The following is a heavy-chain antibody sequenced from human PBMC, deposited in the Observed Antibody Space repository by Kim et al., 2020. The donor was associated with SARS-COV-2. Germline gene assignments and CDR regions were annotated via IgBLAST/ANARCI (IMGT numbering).Heavy chain of an antibody. V-gene: IGHV3-23*01. J-gene: IGHJ4*02. CDR2: FTGDGLT. Sequence: GGSLRLSCAASGFTFSNYGMTWVRQTPGKGLEWVSSFTGDGLTHYADSVKGRFTISRDNSKNMLYLQMNSLRAEDTAVDYCGDYHGAGSHFSYWGQGTLVTVSS. CDR1: GFTFSNYG. D-gene: IGHD3-10*01. CDR3: GDYHGAGSHFSY.